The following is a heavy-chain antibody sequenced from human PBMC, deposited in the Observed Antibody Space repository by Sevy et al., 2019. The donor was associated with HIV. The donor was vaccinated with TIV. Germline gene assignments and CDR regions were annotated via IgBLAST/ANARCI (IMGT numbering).Heavy chain of an antibody. CDR3: AKDVVGGTYYIENYYYGMDV. J-gene: IGHJ6*02. CDR2: LSLQGTNK. D-gene: IGHD3-10*01. Sequence: GGSLRLSCAVSGTNFGAFAMHWVRQAPGKGLEWVAGLSLQGTNKYYADSLKGRFNISRDNSKEILYLHMKSLGPEDTAIYYCAKDVVGGTYYIENYYYGMDVWGLGTTVTVSS. V-gene: IGHV3-30*18. CDR1: GTNFGAFA.